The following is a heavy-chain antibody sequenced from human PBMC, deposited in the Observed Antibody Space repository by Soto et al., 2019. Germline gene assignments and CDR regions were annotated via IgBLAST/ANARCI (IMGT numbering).Heavy chain of an antibody. CDR2: INHSGST. Sequence: PSETLSLTCAVYGGSFSGYYWSWIRQPPGKGLEWIGEINHSGSTNYNPSLKSRVTISVDTSKNQFSLKLSSVTAADTAVYYCARGDAGYSSSWYRYYYYMDVWGNGTTVTVSS. CDR3: ARGDAGYSSSWYRYYYYMDV. D-gene: IGHD6-13*01. CDR1: GGSFSGYY. J-gene: IGHJ6*03. V-gene: IGHV4-34*01.